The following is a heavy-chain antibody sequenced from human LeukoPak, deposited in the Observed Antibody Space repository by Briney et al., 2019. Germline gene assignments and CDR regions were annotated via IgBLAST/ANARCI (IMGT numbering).Heavy chain of an antibody. CDR3: ARITPGNWFDP. CDR2: IYYSGST. D-gene: IGHD1-14*01. Sequence: PSETLSLTCTVSGGSISSYYWSWIRQPPGKGLEWIGYIYYSGSTNYNPSPKSRVTISVDTSKNQFSLKLSSVTAADTAVYYCARITPGNWFDPWGQGTLVTVSS. CDR1: GGSISSYY. J-gene: IGHJ5*02. V-gene: IGHV4-59*01.